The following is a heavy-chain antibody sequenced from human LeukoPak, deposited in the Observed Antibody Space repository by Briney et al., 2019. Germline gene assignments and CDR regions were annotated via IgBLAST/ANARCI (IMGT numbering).Heavy chain of an antibody. CDR3: AREAGGGYGNVHY. D-gene: IGHD5-12*01. CDR1: GGSISSYY. J-gene: IGHJ4*02. Sequence: SETLSLTCTVSGGSISSYYWSWIRQPPGKGLEWIGYIYYSGSTNYNPSLKSRVTISVDTSKNQFSLKLSSVTAADTAVYYCAREAGGGYGNVHYWGQGTLVTVSS. V-gene: IGHV4-59*12. CDR2: IYYSGST.